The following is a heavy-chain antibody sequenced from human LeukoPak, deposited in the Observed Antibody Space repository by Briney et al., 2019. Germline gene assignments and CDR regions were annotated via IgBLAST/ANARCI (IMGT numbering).Heavy chain of an antibody. CDR2: IYPGDSDT. CDR3: ARPAGDGYNYFDY. CDR1: GYSYSIYW. D-gene: IGHD5-24*01. J-gene: IGHJ4*02. Sequence: GEALKISFKSSGYSYSIYWIARVRPRPGKGVGGMGIIYPGDSDTRYSPSFQGQVTIAADKFISTAYLQWNSLKASDTAMYYCARPAGDGYNYFDYWGQGTLVTVSS. V-gene: IGHV5-51*01.